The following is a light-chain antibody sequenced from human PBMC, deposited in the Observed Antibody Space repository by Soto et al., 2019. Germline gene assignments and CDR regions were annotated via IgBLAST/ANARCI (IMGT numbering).Light chain of an antibody. CDR3: TSYSRYSVLV. J-gene: IGLJ3*02. V-gene: IGLV2-14*01. Sequence: QSVLTQPASVSGSPGQSITISCTGTSRDIGAYNYVSWYQQYPGKAPKLIIFEVSNRPSGVSNRFSGSNSGNTASLTISGLQAEDEADYYCTSYSRYSVLVFGGGTKVTVL. CDR2: EVS. CDR1: SRDIGAYNY.